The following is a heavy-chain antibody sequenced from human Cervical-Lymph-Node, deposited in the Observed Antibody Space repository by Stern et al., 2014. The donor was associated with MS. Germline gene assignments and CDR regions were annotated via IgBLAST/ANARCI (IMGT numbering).Heavy chain of an antibody. Sequence: LQLVQSGPEVRKPGASVKVSCKTSGYTFTSYDINWVRQAPGQGLEWMGYINPNTSDTDYAQKFQGRVAITRKNSIGTAYMELSSLRSEDTAVYFCARGYGEYYYGMDVWGQGTTVTVPS. V-gene: IGHV1-8*01. J-gene: IGHJ6*02. CDR2: INPNTSDT. CDR1: GYTFTSYD. D-gene: IGHD3-10*01. CDR3: ARGYGEYYYGMDV.